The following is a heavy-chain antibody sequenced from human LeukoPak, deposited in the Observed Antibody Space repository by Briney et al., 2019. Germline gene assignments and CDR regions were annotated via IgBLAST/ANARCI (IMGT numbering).Heavy chain of an antibody. CDR2: ITGSGSST. J-gene: IGHJ4*02. CDR3: VKVSGMYSSSWPTDI. Sequence: GGSLRLSCAASGFTSSSSAMSWVRQAPGKGLEWVSTITGSGSSTYYADSVKGRFTISRDKSMNTLFLQMSSLRAEDTAVYYCVKVSGMYSSSWPTDIWGQGTPVTVSS. V-gene: IGHV3-23*01. CDR1: GFTSSSSA. D-gene: IGHD6-13*01.